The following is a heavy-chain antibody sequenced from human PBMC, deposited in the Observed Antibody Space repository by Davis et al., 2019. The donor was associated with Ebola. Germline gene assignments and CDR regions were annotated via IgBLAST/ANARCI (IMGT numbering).Heavy chain of an antibody. CDR1: GFTFSSYG. V-gene: IGHV3-33*01. J-gene: IGHJ4*02. D-gene: IGHD2-2*01. CDR2: IWYDGSNK. CDR3: ARVPPAADFFDY. Sequence: PGGSLRLSCAASGFTFSSYGMHWVRQAPGKGLEWVAVIWYDGSNKYYADSVKGRFTISRDNSKNTLYLQMNSLRAEDTAVYYCARVPPAADFFDYWGQGTLVTVSS.